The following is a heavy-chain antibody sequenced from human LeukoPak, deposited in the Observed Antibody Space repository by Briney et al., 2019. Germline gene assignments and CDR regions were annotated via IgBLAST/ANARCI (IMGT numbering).Heavy chain of an antibody. V-gene: IGHV1-69*13. CDR3: GRWLPQGGWFDP. Sequence: VTVSFKASGCTFSSYAISWVRQAPGQGREWMGGIIPMYGTANYAQEFQGRVTISADESTSTAYMELSSLRSEDTAVYYCGRWLPQGGWFDPWGQGTLVTVSS. CDR2: IIPMYGTA. CDR1: GCTFSSYA. J-gene: IGHJ5*02. D-gene: IGHD5-12*01.